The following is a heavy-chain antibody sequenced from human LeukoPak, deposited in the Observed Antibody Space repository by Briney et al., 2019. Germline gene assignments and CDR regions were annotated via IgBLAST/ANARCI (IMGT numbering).Heavy chain of an antibody. V-gene: IGHV3-23*01. CDR2: ISGSGGST. CDR3: AKDSFHYYDSSGYDY. J-gene: IGHJ4*02. Sequence: GGSLRLSCAASGFTFSSYAMSWVRQAPGKGLEWVSAISGSGGSTYYADSVKGRFTISRDNSKNTLYLQMNSLRAEDTAVYYCAKDSFHYYDSSGYDYWAREPWSPSPQ. CDR1: GFTFSSYA. D-gene: IGHD3-22*01.